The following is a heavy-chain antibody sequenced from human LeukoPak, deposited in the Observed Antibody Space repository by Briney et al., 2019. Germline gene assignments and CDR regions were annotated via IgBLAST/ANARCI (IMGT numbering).Heavy chain of an antibody. D-gene: IGHD3-16*01. J-gene: IGHJ6*03. Sequence: GGSLRLSCAASGFTFSSYAMSWVRQAPGRGLGWVSAIIVGGGSTYYADSVKGRFTISRDNSKNTLYLQMNSLRAEDTAVYYCAKPGHVDYDYVWGPYYYYYYYMDVWGKGTTVTVSS. CDR1: GFTFSSYA. V-gene: IGHV3-23*01. CDR2: IIVGGGST. CDR3: AKPGHVDYDYVWGPYYYYYYYMDV.